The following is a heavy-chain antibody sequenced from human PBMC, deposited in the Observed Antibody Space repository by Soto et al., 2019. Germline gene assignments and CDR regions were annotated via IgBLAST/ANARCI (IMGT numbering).Heavy chain of an antibody. D-gene: IGHD5-12*01. CDR1: GASINNYY. CDR2: VYYTGSTST. J-gene: IGHJ4*02. V-gene: IGHV4-59*01. CDR3: AKYRRTDAEGYRLDF. Sequence: PSETLSLTCSVSGASINNYYWSWIRQPPGKGLEWIGYVYYTGSTSTKYNPSLQSRVAMSVDSSKNHFSLKLTSMTAADTAIYYCAKYRRTDAEGYRLDFWGPGTLVTVSS.